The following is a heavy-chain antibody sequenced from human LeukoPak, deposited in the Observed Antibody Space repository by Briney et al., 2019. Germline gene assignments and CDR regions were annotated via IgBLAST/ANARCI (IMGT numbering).Heavy chain of an antibody. D-gene: IGHD3-22*01. V-gene: IGHV1-2*06. CDR3: ARGDYDSSGLVSYFDY. CDR1: GYTFTGYY. Sequence: ASVKVSCKASGYTFTGYYMHWVRQAPGQGLEWMGRINPNSGGTNYAQKFQGRVTMTRDTSISTAYMELSRLRSDDTAVYYRARGDYDSSGLVSYFDYWGQGTLVTVSS. J-gene: IGHJ4*02. CDR2: INPNSGGT.